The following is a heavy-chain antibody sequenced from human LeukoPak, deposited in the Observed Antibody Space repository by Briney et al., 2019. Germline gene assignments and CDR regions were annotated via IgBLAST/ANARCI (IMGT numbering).Heavy chain of an antibody. V-gene: IGHV1-8*01. CDR3: ARDPDYDFWSGPDFDY. Sequence: ASVKVSCKASGYTFTSYDINWVRQATGRGLEWMRWMNPNSGSTGYAQKFQGRVTMTRNTSISTAYMELSSLRSEDTAVYYCARDPDYDFWSGPDFDYWGQGTLVTVSS. J-gene: IGHJ4*02. CDR1: GYTFTSYD. D-gene: IGHD3-3*01. CDR2: MNPNSGST.